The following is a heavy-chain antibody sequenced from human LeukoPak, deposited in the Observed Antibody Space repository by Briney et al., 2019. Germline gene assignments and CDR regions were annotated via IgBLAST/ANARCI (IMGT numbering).Heavy chain of an antibody. CDR2: IRYDGRNK. CDR1: GFTFSSYG. V-gene: IGHV3-30*02. D-gene: IGHD3-22*01. CDR3: AKDVGSTIDTSGYYYRNRKGAFDI. Sequence: GGSLRLSCAASGFTFSSYGMHWVCQAPGKGLEWVAFIRYDGRNKHYTDSVKGRFTISRDNSKNTLYLQMNSLRAEDTAVYYCAKDVGSTIDTSGYYYRNRKGAFDIWGQGTMVTVSS. J-gene: IGHJ3*02.